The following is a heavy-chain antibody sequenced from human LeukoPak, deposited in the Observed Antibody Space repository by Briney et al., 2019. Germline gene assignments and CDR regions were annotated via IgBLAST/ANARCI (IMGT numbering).Heavy chain of an antibody. J-gene: IGHJ5*02. Sequence: GGSLRLSCAASGFTFSSFAMSWVRQAPGKGLEWVSAISGSGGITYYADSVKGRFTISRDNSKNTLYLQMNSLRAEDTAVYYCAKGFSGPTSGFDPWGQGTLVTVSS. V-gene: IGHV3-23*01. CDR2: ISGSGGIT. CDR1: GFTFSSFA. CDR3: AKGFSGPTSGFDP. D-gene: IGHD2/OR15-2a*01.